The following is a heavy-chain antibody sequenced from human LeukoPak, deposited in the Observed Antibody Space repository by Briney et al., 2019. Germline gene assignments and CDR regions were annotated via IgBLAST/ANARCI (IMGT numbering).Heavy chain of an antibody. D-gene: IGHD3-10*01. CDR3: ARDPPGD. Sequence: PGGSLRLSCAASGFTFSSYAVHWVRQAPGKGLEWVAVISYDGSNKNYADSVKGRFTISRDNSKNTLYLQMNSLRAEDTAVYYCARDPPGDWGQGTLVTVSS. J-gene: IGHJ4*02. CDR1: GFTFSSYA. CDR2: ISYDGSNK. V-gene: IGHV3-30*04.